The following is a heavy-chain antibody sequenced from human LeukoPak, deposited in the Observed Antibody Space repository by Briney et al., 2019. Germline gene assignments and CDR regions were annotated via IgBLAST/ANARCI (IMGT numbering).Heavy chain of an antibody. D-gene: IGHD4-17*01. V-gene: IGHV3-9*01. CDR2: ISWNSGSI. CDR3: ARDPSYGALDY. Sequence: GRSLRLSCAASGFTFDDYAMHWVRQAPGKGLEWVSGISWNSGSIGYADSVKGRFTISRDNAKNSLYLQMSSLRTEDTAVYYCARDPSYGALDYWGQGTLVTVSS. J-gene: IGHJ4*02. CDR1: GFTFDDYA.